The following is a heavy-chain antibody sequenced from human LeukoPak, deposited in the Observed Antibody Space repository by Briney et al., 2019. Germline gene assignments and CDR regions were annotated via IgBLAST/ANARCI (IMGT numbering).Heavy chain of an antibody. J-gene: IGHJ4*02. CDR3: ARHLYSSGWYGDY. CDR1: GGSISSSSYY. D-gene: IGHD6-19*01. Sequence: SETLSLTCTVSGGSISSSSYYWGWIRQPPGKGLEWIGSIYYSGSTYYNPSLKSRVTISVDTSKNQFSLELSSVTAADTAVYYCARHLYSSGWYGDYWGQGTLVTVSS. V-gene: IGHV4-39*01. CDR2: IYYSGST.